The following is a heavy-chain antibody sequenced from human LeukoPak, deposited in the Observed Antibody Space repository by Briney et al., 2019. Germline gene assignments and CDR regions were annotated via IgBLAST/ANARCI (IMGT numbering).Heavy chain of an antibody. CDR3: ARDNLYSSSFPDY. J-gene: IGHJ4*02. CDR2: ISFDGSNK. Sequence: GGSLRLSCAASGFTFSSYAIHWVRQPPGKGLEWVAVISFDGSNKYYADSVKGRFTISRDNSKNTLYLQMNSLRAEDTAVYYCARDNLYSSSFPDYWGQGTLVTVSS. CDR1: GFTFSSYA. V-gene: IGHV3-30-3*01. D-gene: IGHD6-6*01.